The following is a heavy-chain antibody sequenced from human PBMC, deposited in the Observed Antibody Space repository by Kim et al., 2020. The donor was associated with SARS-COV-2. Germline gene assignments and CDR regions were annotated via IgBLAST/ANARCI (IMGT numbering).Heavy chain of an antibody. Sequence: KSRVTISVDTSKTQFSLKLSSVTAADTAVYYCARLKYYYGSGSYYPFIDYWGQGTLVTVSS. J-gene: IGHJ4*02. D-gene: IGHD3-10*01. V-gene: IGHV4-39*01. CDR3: ARLKYYYGSGSYYPFIDY.